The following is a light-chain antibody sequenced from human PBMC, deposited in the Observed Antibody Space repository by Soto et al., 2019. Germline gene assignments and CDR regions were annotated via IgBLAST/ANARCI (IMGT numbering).Light chain of an antibody. J-gene: IGKJ1*01. Sequence: DIQVTQSPSSLSASVGEKVTITCRASQNIIDYLNWYQQRPGTPPKLLIYRASNLQSEVPSRFSGSGSGTDFSLTISSLQHEDFATYYCQQSYSLTRTFGQGTRV. CDR1: QNIIDY. CDR3: QQSYSLTRT. CDR2: RAS. V-gene: IGKV1-39*01.